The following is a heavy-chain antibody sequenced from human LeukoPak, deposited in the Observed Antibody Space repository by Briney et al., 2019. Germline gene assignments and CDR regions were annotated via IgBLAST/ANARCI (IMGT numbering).Heavy chain of an antibody. Sequence: SVKVSCKASGGTFSSYAISWVRQAPGQGLEWMGGIIPIFGTANYAQKFQGRVTITADESTSTAYMELSSLRSEDTAVYYCARDCPPKNLTYYYDSSGPRPYYYYYMDVWGKGTTVTVSS. CDR1: GGTFSSYA. D-gene: IGHD3-22*01. V-gene: IGHV1-69*01. CDR3: ARDCPPKNLTYYYDSSGPRPYYYYYMDV. CDR2: IIPIFGTA. J-gene: IGHJ6*03.